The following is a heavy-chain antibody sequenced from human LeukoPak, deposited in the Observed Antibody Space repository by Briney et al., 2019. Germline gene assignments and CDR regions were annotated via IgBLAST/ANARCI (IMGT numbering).Heavy chain of an antibody. CDR1: GYSITSGFS. CDR2: ISHSGTT. CDR3: AREGAVPGIDP. Sequence: SETLSLTCAVSGYSITSGFSWGWIRQPPGKGLEWIGAISHSGTTDYKSTLESRLTISMDTSKNLFSLRLTSVTAADTAVYYCAREGAVPGIDPWGQGTLVTVSS. V-gene: IGHV4-38-2*02. D-gene: IGHD3-16*01. J-gene: IGHJ5*02.